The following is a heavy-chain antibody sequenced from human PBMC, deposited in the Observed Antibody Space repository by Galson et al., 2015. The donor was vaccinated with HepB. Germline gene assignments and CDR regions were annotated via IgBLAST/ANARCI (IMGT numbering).Heavy chain of an antibody. J-gene: IGHJ6*02. CDR2: ISHDGSDE. CDR3: AKEGSMVSYCCGMVV. D-gene: IGHD2-15*01. Sequence: SLRLSCATSGFIFSNFCLHWVRQAPGKGLEWVALISHDGSDEYYADSVKGRFTISRDNSKNTLYLQLNSLRVDDTAVYYCAKEGSMVSYCCGMVVWGQGTTVTGSS. V-gene: IGHV3-30*18. CDR1: GFIFSNFC.